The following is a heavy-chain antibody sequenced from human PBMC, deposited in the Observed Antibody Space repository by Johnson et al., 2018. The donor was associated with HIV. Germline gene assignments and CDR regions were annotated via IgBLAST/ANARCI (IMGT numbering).Heavy chain of an antibody. V-gene: IGHV3-66*03. D-gene: IGHD1-1*01. J-gene: IGHJ3*02. CDR1: GFTVSSDY. CDR2: IYSGGTT. Sequence: VQLVESGGGLIQPGGSLRLSCAVSGFTVSSDYMSWVRQAPGKGLEWVSVIYSGGTTYYADSVKGRFTISRDNSKNTLYLQMGSLRAEDMAVYYCARVRETKGPYDAFDIWGQGTMVTVSS. CDR3: ARVRETKGPYDAFDI.